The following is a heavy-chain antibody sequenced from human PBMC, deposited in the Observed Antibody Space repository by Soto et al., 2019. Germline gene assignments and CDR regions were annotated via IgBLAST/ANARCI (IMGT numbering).Heavy chain of an antibody. V-gene: IGHV3-23*01. CDR1: GFTFSSYA. Sequence: GGSLRLSCAASGFTFSSYAMSWVRQAPGKGLEWVSAISGSGGSTYYADSVKGRFTISRDNSKNTLYLQMNSLRAEDTAVYYCAKVAEDYYYDSSGYYPLFDPWGQGTLVTVSS. CDR3: AKVAEDYYYDSSGYYPLFDP. CDR2: ISGSGGST. J-gene: IGHJ5*02. D-gene: IGHD3-22*01.